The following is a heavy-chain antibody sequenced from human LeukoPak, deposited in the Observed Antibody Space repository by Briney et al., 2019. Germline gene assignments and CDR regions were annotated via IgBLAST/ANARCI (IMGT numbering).Heavy chain of an antibody. J-gene: IGHJ4*02. Sequence: SETLSLTCAVSGYSISSGYYWGWIRQPPGKGLEWIGSVYHSGNTHYNPPLKSRVTISVDTSKNHFSLKLSSVTAADTAVYFWASQSPAHDYWGQGTLVTVSS. D-gene: IGHD2-2*01. CDR3: ASQSPAHDY. V-gene: IGHV4-38-2*01. CDR2: VYHSGNT. CDR1: GYSISSGYY.